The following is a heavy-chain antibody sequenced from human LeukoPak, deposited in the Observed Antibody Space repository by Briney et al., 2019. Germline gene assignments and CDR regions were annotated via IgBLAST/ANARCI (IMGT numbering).Heavy chain of an antibody. J-gene: IGHJ4*02. CDR3: ASSFYDLLVYFDY. V-gene: IGHV1-69*13. CDR1: GGTFSSYA. CDR2: IIPIFGTA. Sequence: ASVKVSCKASGGTFSSYAISWVRQAPGQGLEWMGGIIPIFGTANYAQKFQGRVTITADESTSTAYMELSSLRSEDTAVYYCASSFYDLLVYFDYWGQGTLVTVSS. D-gene: IGHD5/OR15-5a*01.